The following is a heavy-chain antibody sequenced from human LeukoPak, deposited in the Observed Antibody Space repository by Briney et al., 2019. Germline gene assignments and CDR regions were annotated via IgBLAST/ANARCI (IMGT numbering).Heavy chain of an antibody. CDR1: GGTFSSYA. CDR2: MIPIFGTA. J-gene: IGHJ4*02. Sequence: GASVKVSCKASGGTFSSYAISWVRQAPAQGLEWMGGMIPIFGTANYAQKFQGRVTITADESTSTAYMELSSLRSEDTAVYYCARDPRDPDIVVVPAAMGFAGWGQGTLVTVSS. V-gene: IGHV1-69*13. CDR3: ARDPRDPDIVVVPAAMGFAG. D-gene: IGHD2-2*01.